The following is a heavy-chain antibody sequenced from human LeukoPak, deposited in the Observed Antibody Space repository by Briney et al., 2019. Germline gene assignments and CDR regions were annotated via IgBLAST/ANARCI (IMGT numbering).Heavy chain of an antibody. CDR1: GFTFSSYA. V-gene: IGHV3-23*01. J-gene: IGHJ4*02. Sequence: GGSLRLSCAASGFTFSSYAMSWVRQAPGKGLEWVSVISGSGGSTYYADSVQGRFTISRDNSKNTLYLQMNNLRAEDTAVYYCATDGRRWNSVSFDYWGQGTLVTVSS. D-gene: IGHD1-7*01. CDR2: ISGSGGST. CDR3: ATDGRRWNSVSFDY.